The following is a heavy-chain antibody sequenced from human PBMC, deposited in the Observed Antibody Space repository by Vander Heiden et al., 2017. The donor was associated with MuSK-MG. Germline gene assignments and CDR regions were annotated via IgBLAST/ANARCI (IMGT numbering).Heavy chain of an antibody. Sequence: EVQMVESGGGLVKHGGSLRLSCAASGFTFSSYSMNWVRQAPGNVLEWVSSISMIIIYLYYADSVKGRFTISRDNAKISLHLQMQRLRAHDTAVYYCGRGLLAAIPACYDYW. CDR2: ISMIIIYL. D-gene: IGHD2-2*02. CDR3: GRGLLAAIPACYDY. J-gene: IGHJ4*01. V-gene: IGHV3-21*01. CDR1: GFTFSSYS.